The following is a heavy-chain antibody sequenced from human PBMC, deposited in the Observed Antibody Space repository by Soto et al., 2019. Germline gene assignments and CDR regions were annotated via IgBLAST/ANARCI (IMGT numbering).Heavy chain of an antibody. V-gene: IGHV3-48*02. CDR3: ARDNSGWSDYYYYYGMDV. Sequence: GGSLRLSCTASGFTFSSYSMNWVRQAPGKGLKWVSYISSSSSTIYYADSVKGRFTISRYNAKNSLYLQMNSLRDEDTALYYCARDNSGWSDYYYYYGMDVWGQGTTVTVSS. CDR1: GFTFSSYS. CDR2: ISSSSSTI. D-gene: IGHD6-19*01. J-gene: IGHJ6*02.